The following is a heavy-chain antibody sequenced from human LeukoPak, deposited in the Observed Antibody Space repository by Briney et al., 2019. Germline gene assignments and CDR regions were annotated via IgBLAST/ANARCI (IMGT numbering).Heavy chain of an antibody. V-gene: IGHV4-59*01. CDR2: IYYSGSP. CDR3: ARVSTPYYYMDV. Sequence: SETLSLTCTVSGGSISSYYWNWIRQPPGKGLEWIGYIYYSGSPNYNPSLKNRDTISLDTSKNQFSLKLSSVTAADTAVYYCARVSTPYYYMDVWGKGTTVTVSS. CDR1: GGSISSYY. J-gene: IGHJ6*03.